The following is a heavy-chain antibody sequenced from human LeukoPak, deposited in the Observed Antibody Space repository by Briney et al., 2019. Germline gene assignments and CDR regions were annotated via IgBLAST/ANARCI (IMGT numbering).Heavy chain of an antibody. CDR3: ARAHGDDAFDI. Sequence: SETLSLTCTVSGGSISSYYWSWIRQPPGKGLEWIGYIYYSGSTNYNPSLKSRVTISVDTSKNQFSLKLSSVTAADTAVYYCARAHGDDAFDIWGQGTMVTVSS. CDR2: IYYSGST. V-gene: IGHV4-59*01. D-gene: IGHD3-3*01. J-gene: IGHJ3*02. CDR1: GGSISSYY.